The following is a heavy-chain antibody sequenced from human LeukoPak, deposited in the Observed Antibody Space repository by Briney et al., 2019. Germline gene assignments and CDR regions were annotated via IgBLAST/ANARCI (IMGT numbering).Heavy chain of an antibody. D-gene: IGHD6-19*01. CDR2: MSATGSST. V-gene: IGHV3-23*01. J-gene: IGHJ6*02. CDR1: GFSFSSSA. Sequence: GGSLRLSCVASGFSFSSSAMNWVRQAPGKGLEWVSGMSATGSSTYYADSVKGRFTISRDNSENTLYLQMNSLRAEDTAVYYCARGGVSSGWLAYGMDVWGQGTTVTVSS. CDR3: ARGGVSSGWLAYGMDV.